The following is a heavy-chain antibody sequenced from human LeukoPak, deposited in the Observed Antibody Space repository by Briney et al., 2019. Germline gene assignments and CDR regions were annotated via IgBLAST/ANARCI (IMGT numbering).Heavy chain of an antibody. CDR3: ASIGVVVVAATNYYGMDV. D-gene: IGHD2-15*01. V-gene: IGHV3-48*02. Sequence: QPGRSLRLSCAASGFTFSSYSMNWVRQAPGKGLEWVSYISSSSSTIYYADSVKGRFTISRDNAKNSLYLQMNSLRDEDTAVYYCASIGVVVVAATNYYGMDVWGQGTTVTVSS. J-gene: IGHJ6*02. CDR2: ISSSSSTI. CDR1: GFTFSSYS.